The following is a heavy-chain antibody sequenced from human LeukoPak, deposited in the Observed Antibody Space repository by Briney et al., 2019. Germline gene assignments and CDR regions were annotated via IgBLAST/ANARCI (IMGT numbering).Heavy chain of an antibody. J-gene: IGHJ4*02. D-gene: IGHD3-10*01. CDR2: IKQDGSEK. CDR3: ARSYYYGSGIVRYFDY. Sequence: GGSLRLSCAASGFTFDDYAMHWVRQAPGKGLEWVANIKQDGSEKYYVDSVKGRFTISRDNAKNSLYLQMNSLRAEGTAVYYCARSYYYGSGIVRYFDYWGQGTLVTVSS. V-gene: IGHV3-7*01. CDR1: GFTFDDYA.